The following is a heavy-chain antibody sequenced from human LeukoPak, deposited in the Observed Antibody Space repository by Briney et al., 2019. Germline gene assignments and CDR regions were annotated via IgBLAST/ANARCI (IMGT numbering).Heavy chain of an antibody. CDR3: AGGANYYGSGSPKNWFDP. CDR2: INPNSGAT. J-gene: IGHJ5*02. CDR1: GYTFIANY. V-gene: IGHV1-2*02. Sequence: ASVKVSCKASGYTFIANYMHWVRQAPGQGLEWMGWINPNSGATNSAQNFQGRVTMTRDTSISTIYMELSRLTSDDTAVYYCAGGANYYGSGSPKNWFDPWGQGTLVTVSS. D-gene: IGHD3-10*01.